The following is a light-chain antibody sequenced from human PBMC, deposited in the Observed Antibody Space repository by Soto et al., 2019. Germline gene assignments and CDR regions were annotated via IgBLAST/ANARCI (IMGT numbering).Light chain of an antibody. CDR2: AAS. J-gene: IGKJ5*01. CDR1: QSIISY. CDR3: QQSYNTPIT. V-gene: IGKV1-39*01. Sequence: DIQMTQSPSSLSSSVGYIFTITFRASQSIISYLNWYQQKPGKAPKLLIYAASSLQSGVQSRFTGSGSGTHFTLTISGLEPADFATYFCQQSYNTPITFGQGTRLEI.